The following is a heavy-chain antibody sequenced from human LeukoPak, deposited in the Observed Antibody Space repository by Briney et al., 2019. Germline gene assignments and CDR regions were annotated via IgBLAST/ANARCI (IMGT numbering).Heavy chain of an antibody. CDR3: ARDKGSSSTSSLRHFYYYMDV. CDR2: IIPIFGTA. CDR1: GGTFSSYA. J-gene: IGHJ6*03. V-gene: IGHV1-69*13. Sequence: ASVKVSCKASGGTFSSYAISWVRQAPGQGLEWMGGIIPIFGTANYAQKFQGRVTITADESTSTAYMELSSLRSEDTAVYYCARDKGSSSTSSLRHFYYYMDVWGKGTTVTVSS. D-gene: IGHD2-2*01.